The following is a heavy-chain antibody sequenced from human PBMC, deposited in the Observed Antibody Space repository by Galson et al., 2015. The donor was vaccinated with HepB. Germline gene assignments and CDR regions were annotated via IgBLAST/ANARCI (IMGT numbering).Heavy chain of an antibody. V-gene: IGHV3-21*01. J-gene: IGHJ6*02. CDR1: GFTFSSYS. CDR2: ISSSSSYI. CDR3: ARTGGSYCSGGSCYYYYGMDV. Sequence: SLRLSCAASGFTFSSYSMNWVRQAPGKGLEWVSSISSSSSYIYYADPVKGRFTISRDNAKNSLYLQMNSLRAEDTAVYYCARTGGSYCSGGSCYYYYGMDVWGQGTTVTVSS. D-gene: IGHD2-15*01.